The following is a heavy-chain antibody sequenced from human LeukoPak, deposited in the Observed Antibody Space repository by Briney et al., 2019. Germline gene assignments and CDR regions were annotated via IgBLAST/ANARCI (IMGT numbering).Heavy chain of an antibody. CDR2: ISSSGNT. CDR1: GFTFGRSA. V-gene: IGHV3-23*01. J-gene: IGHJ4*02. Sequence: GGSLRLSCEASGFTFGRSAVTWVRQTPGKGLEWFSSISSSGNTYYADSVKGRFTISRDNSKNLVNLQMNSLRAEDTAIYYCVKGRMSEDGLDFWGQGSLVTVSS. D-gene: IGHD5-24*01. CDR3: VKGRMSEDGLDF.